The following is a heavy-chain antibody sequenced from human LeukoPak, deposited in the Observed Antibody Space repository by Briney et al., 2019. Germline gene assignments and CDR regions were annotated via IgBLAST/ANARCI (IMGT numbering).Heavy chain of an antibody. CDR1: GYTFTGYY. D-gene: IGHD3-3*01. CDR3: ATYYDFWSGYDS. Sequence: ASVKVSCKASGYTFTGYYMHWVRQAPGQGLEWMGRINPNSGGTNYAQKFQGRVTMTRDTSISTAYMELSRLRSDDTAVYYCATYYDFWSGYDSWGQGTRVTVSS. CDR2: INPNSGGT. J-gene: IGHJ4*02. V-gene: IGHV1-2*06.